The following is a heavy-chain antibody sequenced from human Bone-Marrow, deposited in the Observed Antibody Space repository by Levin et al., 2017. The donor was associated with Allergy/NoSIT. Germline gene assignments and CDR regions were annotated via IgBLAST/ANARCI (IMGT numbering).Heavy chain of an antibody. CDR2: IHKSGGT. V-gene: IGHV4-59*01. CDR3: ARGDIWAGSGGFPFDP. Sequence: PSETLSLTCNVSGTSISSYYWSWIRQPPGKGLEWIGYIHKSGGTNYNPSLKSRVTISADTSKNQFSLKLNSVTAADTAVYYCARGDIWAGSGGFPFDPWGQGTLVIVSS. J-gene: IGHJ5*02. CDR1: GTSISSYY. D-gene: IGHD6-19*01.